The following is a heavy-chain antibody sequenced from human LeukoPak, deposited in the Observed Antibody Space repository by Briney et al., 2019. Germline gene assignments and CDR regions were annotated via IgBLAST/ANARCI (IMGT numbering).Heavy chain of an antibody. CDR1: GFTVSSYS. J-gene: IGHJ3*02. CDR3: ARDVYCSGGSCPPGDAFDI. CDR2: ISSSSSYI. V-gene: IGHV3-21*01. Sequence: GGSLRLSCAASGFTVSSYSVNWVRQAPGKGLEWVSSISSSSSYIYYADSVKGRFTISRDNAKNSLYLQMNSLRAEDTAVYYCARDVYCSGGSCPPGDAFDIWGQGTMVTVSS. D-gene: IGHD2-15*01.